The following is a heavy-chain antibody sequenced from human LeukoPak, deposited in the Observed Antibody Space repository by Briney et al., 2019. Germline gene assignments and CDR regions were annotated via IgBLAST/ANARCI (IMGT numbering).Heavy chain of an antibody. Sequence: GGSLRLSCAASGFTFSNYAMSWVRQAPGKGLEWVSAITDSGGDTYYADSVKGRFTISRDNSKNTLDLQMSRLRDEDTAVYYCAKGSASSRPYYFDYWGQGALVTVSS. D-gene: IGHD6-19*01. J-gene: IGHJ4*02. CDR2: ITDSGGDT. CDR3: AKGSASSRPYYFDY. V-gene: IGHV3-23*01. CDR1: GFTFSNYA.